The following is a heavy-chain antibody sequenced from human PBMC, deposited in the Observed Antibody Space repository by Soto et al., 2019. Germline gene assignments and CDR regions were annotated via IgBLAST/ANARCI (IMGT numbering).Heavy chain of an antibody. CDR2: VFYSGNT. J-gene: IGHJ4*02. V-gene: IGHV4-30-4*01. CDR3: VSFTMDGFDH. Sequence: QVQLQESGPGLVKSSQTLSLTCTVSGGSIRNNDYYWSWIRQPPGKGLEWIGYVFYSGNTFYNPSLKSRVTISIDTSKNQFSLNLRSVTAADTAVYYCVSFTMDGFDHWGQGTLVTVSS. CDR1: GGSIRNNDYY. D-gene: IGHD3-10*01.